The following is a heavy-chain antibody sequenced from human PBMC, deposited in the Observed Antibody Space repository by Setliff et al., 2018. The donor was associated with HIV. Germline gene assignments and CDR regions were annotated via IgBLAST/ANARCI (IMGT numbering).Heavy chain of an antibody. CDR3: VKDRELARWLQPSPGDY. CDR2: ISGSGGRT. CDR1: GFTFTSYD. D-gene: IGHD3-10*01. V-gene: IGHV3-23*01. Sequence: LRLSCAASGFTFTSYDMTWVRQAPGKGLEWVSRISGSGGRTHYADSVKGRFSVSRDNSQNTVYLQMNTLRDEDTAVYYCVKDRELARWLQPSPGDYWGQGTLVNVSS. J-gene: IGHJ4*02.